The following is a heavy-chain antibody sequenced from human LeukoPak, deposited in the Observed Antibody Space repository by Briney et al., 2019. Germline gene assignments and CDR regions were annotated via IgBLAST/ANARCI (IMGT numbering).Heavy chain of an antibody. CDR2: INQAGSEK. V-gene: IGHV3-7*03. CDR3: AKDTGVYCGGDCYSMTFDY. Sequence: GGSLRLSCVGSGFTFRTYWMNWVRQAPGRGLEWVANINQAGSEKYYVDSVKGRFTISRDNSKNTLYLQMNSLRAEDTAVYYCAKDTGVYCGGDCYSMTFDYWGQGTLVTVSS. CDR1: GFTFRTYW. J-gene: IGHJ4*02. D-gene: IGHD2-21*01.